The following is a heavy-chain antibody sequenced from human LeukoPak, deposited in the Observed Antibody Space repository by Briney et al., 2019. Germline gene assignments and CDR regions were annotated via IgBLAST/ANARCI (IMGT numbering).Heavy chain of an antibody. CDR2: ISAYNGNT. D-gene: IGHD3-10*01. Sequence: GASVKVPCKASGYTFTSYGISWVRQAPGQGLEWMGWISAYNGNTRYAQNLQGRVTLTTDTSTSTAYMEVRSLRSDDTAVYYCARAQTTGFGESLHYWGQGTLVTVSS. CDR3: ARAQTTGFGESLHY. V-gene: IGHV1-18*01. CDR1: GYTFTSYG. J-gene: IGHJ4*02.